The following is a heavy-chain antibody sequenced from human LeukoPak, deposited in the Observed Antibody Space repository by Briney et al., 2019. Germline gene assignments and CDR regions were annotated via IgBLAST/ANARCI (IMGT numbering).Heavy chain of an antibody. CDR3: ASLYGDYVRSDY. CDR1: GYTFTVYY. V-gene: IGHV1-2*02. J-gene: IGHJ4*02. Sequence: GASVKVSSKASGYTFTVYYMHWVRQAPGQGLEWMGWINPNSGGTNYAQKFQGRVTMTRDTSISTAYMELSRLRSDDTAVYYCASLYGDYVRSDYWGQGTLVTVSS. D-gene: IGHD4-17*01. CDR2: INPNSGGT.